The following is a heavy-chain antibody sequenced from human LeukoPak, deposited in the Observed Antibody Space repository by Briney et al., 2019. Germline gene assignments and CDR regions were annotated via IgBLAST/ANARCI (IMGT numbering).Heavy chain of an antibody. Sequence: RPGGSLRLSCAASGFTFDDYGMSWVRQAPGKGLEWVSGIDRNGDSTGYADSVEGRFTISRDNAKNSLYLQMNSLRAEDTAVYYCARDLPPTEGQWGQGTLVTVSS. CDR2: IDRNGDST. CDR3: ARDLPPTEGQ. D-gene: IGHD5/OR15-5a*01. J-gene: IGHJ4*02. CDR1: GFTFDDYG. V-gene: IGHV3-20*04.